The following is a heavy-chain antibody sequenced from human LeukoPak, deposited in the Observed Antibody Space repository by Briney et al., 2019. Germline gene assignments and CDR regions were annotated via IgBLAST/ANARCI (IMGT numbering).Heavy chain of an antibody. Sequence: SETLSLTCTVSGGSISSGDYYWSWIRQPPGKGLEWIGYIYYSGSTYYNPSLKSRVTISVDTSKNQFSLKLSSVTAAATAVYYCARSYGGNSYGAFDIWGQGTMVTVSS. CDR2: IYYSGST. V-gene: IGHV4-30-4*01. CDR3: ARSYGGNSYGAFDI. J-gene: IGHJ3*02. CDR1: GGSISSGDYY. D-gene: IGHD4-23*01.